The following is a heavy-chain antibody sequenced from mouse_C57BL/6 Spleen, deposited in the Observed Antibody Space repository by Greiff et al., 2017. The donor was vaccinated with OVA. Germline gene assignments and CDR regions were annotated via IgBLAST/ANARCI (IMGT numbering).Heavy chain of an antibody. Sequence: QVQLKQSGAELVMPGASVKLSCKASGYTFTSYWMHWVKQRPGQGLEWIGEIDPSDSYTNYNQKFKGKSTLTVDKSSSTAYMQHSSLTSEDSAVYYCARVGWLLRYFDVWGTGTTVTVSS. CDR3: ARVGWLLRYFDV. J-gene: IGHJ1*03. CDR1: GYTFTSYW. CDR2: IDPSDSYT. D-gene: IGHD2-3*01. V-gene: IGHV1-69*01.